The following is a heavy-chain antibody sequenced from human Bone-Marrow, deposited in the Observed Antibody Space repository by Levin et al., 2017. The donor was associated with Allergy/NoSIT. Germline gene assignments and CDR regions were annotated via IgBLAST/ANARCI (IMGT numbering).Heavy chain of an antibody. CDR3: AKGDSSSGWIDY. D-gene: IGHD3-22*01. J-gene: IGHJ4*02. Sequence: PGGSLRLSCAASGFTFDAYAMHWVRQAPGKGLEWVAGIRWNSGSIGYADSVKGRFTISRDNAKNSLYVQMNSLRTEDTDLYYCAKGDSSSGWIDYWGQGTLVTVSS. CDR1: GFTFDAYA. V-gene: IGHV3-9*01. CDR2: IRWNSGSI.